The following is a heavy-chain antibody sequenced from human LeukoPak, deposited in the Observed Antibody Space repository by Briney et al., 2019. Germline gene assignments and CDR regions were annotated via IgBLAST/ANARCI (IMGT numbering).Heavy chain of an antibody. J-gene: IGHJ4*02. CDR1: GFTFDDYG. V-gene: IGHV3-20*04. CDR2: INWNGGST. CDR3: ARVWEGVYGDFSYYFDY. D-gene: IGHD4-17*01. Sequence: PGGSLRLSCAASGFTFDDYGMSWVRQAPGKGLEWVSGINWNGGSTGYADSVKGRFTISRDNSKNTLYLQMNSLRAEDTAVYYCARVWEGVYGDFSYYFDYWGQGTLVTVSS.